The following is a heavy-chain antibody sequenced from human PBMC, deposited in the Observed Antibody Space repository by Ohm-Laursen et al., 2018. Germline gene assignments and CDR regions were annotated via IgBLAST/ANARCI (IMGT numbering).Heavy chain of an antibody. D-gene: IGHD4-17*01. Sequence: PSDTLSLTCTVSGGSISSYYWSWIRQPAGKGLEWIGRIYTSGSTNYNPSLKSRVTMSVDTSKNQFSLKLSSVTAADTAVYYCARGGYGDQQGYFDYWGQGTLVTVSS. V-gene: IGHV4-4*07. J-gene: IGHJ4*02. CDR1: GGSISSYY. CDR2: IYTSGST. CDR3: ARGGYGDQQGYFDY.